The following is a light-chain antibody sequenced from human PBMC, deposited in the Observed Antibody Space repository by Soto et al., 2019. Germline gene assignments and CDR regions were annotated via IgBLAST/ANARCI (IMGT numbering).Light chain of an antibody. CDR2: AAS. CDR3: QQSRSTPYT. J-gene: IGKJ2*01. CDR1: QSIDTY. Sequence: DIQMTQSPSSLSASFGDRVTLTCRASQSIDTYLNWYQQKPGTAPKLLMYAASTLHSGVPSRFSGSGSGTDFTLTSSSLQREDFATYFCQQSRSTPYTFGQWTKLEI. V-gene: IGKV1-39*01.